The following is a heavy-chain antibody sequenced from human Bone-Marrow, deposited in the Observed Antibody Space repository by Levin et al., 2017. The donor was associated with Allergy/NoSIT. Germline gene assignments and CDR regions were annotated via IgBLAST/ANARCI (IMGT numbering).Heavy chain of an antibody. CDR2: ISHDETSE. V-gene: IGHV3-30*04. CDR3: ATAGRTSGYADAFGF. CDR1: TSTFSSYV. D-gene: IGHD3-22*01. J-gene: IGHJ3*01. Sequence: GGSLRLSCIASTSTFSSYVLHWVRQAPGKGLEWVAVISHDETSEAFAESVKGRFTISKDNSKRTLYLEMNSLRQEDTAVYYCATAGRTSGYADAFGFWGQGTMVAVSS.